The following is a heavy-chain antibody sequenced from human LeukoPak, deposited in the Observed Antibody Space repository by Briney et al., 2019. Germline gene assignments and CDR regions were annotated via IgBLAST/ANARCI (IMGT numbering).Heavy chain of an antibody. CDR3: ARGEYYYDGGY. J-gene: IGHJ1*01. V-gene: IGHV3-7*04. CDR1: GLIFSSFW. Sequence: GGSLRLSCAASGLIFSSFWMSWVRQAPGKGLEWVANIKRDGSEKYYVDSVKGRFTISRDNAKNSLYLQMNSLRVEDTAVYYCARGEYYYDGGYWGQGTLVTVSS. D-gene: IGHD3-22*01. CDR2: IKRDGSEK.